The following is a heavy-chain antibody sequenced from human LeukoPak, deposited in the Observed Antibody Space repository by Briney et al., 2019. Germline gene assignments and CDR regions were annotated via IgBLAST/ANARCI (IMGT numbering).Heavy chain of an antibody. D-gene: IGHD5-24*01. J-gene: IGHJ5*02. CDR3: ARASDPWLQLT. CDR1: GFTFSNYW. Sequence: PGGSLRLSCAASGFTFSNYWMIWVRQAPGKGQEWVGNIKQDGSEKRYADSVRGRFSISRDNAQTSLYLQMNSLRAEDTAVYYCARASDPWLQLTWGQGTLVTVSS. CDR2: IKQDGSEK. V-gene: IGHV3-7*05.